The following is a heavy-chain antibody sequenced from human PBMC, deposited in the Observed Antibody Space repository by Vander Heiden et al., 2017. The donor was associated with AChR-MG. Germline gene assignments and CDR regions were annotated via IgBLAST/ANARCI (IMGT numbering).Heavy chain of an antibody. CDR1: GFSFSSYA. J-gene: IGHJ4*02. CDR3: AKGAGQLWSRNYFDY. D-gene: IGHD5-18*01. V-gene: IGHV3-23*01. CDR2: ISGSGGST. Sequence: EVQLLASGGGLVQPGGSLRLACAVSGFSFSSYAMGWGRRAPGKGREWVSAISGSGGSTYYADSVKGRFTISRDNSKNTLYLQMNSLRAEDTAVYYCAKGAGQLWSRNYFDYWGQGTLVTVSS.